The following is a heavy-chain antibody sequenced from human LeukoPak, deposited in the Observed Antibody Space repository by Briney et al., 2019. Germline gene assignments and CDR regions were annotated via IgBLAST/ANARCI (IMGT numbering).Heavy chain of an antibody. CDR3: AADSSGYGAFDI. CDR2: IYYSGST. CDR1: GGSISSGGYY. Sequence: SETLSLTGTVSGGSISSGGYYWSWIRQHPGKGLEWIGYIYYSGSTYYNSSLKSRVTISVDTSKNQFSLKLSSVTAADTAVYYCAADSSGYGAFDIWGQGTMVTVSS. J-gene: IGHJ3*02. V-gene: IGHV4-31*03. D-gene: IGHD3-22*01.